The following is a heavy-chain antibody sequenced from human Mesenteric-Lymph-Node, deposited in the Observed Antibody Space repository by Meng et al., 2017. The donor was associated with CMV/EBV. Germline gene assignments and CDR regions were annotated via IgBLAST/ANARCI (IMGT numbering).Heavy chain of an antibody. V-gene: IGHV1-46*01. D-gene: IGHD2-8*01. Sequence: SGYTFTSYYMHWVRQAPGQGLEWMGIINPSGGSTSYAQKFQGRVTMTRDTSTSTVYMELSSLRSEDTAVYYCARVLYPASKTPRLDYWGQGTLVTVSS. CDR2: INPSGGST. CDR1: GYTFTSYY. J-gene: IGHJ4*02. CDR3: ARVLYPASKTPRLDY.